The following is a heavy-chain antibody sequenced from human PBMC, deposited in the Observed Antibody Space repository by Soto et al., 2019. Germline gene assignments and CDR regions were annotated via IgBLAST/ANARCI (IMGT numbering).Heavy chain of an antibody. CDR2: ISGSGGST. J-gene: IGHJ6*02. V-gene: IGHV3-23*01. Sequence: GGSLRLSCAASGFTFSSYAMSWVRQAPGKGLEWVSAISGSGGSTYYADSVKGRFTISRDNSKNTLYLQMNSLRAEDTAVYYCAKVMVSYYYYGMDVWGQGTTVTVSS. CDR3: AKVMVSYYYYGMDV. D-gene: IGHD2-8*01. CDR1: GFTFSSYA.